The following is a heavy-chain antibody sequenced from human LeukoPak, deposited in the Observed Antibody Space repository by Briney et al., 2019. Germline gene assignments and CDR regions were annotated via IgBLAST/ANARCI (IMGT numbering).Heavy chain of an antibody. J-gene: IGHJ5*02. CDR2: IYYSGST. V-gene: IGHV4-59*01. CDR3: ARGVKGYNWNDMMSWFDP. CDR1: GGSINSYY. D-gene: IGHD1-1*01. Sequence: SETLSLTCTVSGGSINSYYWSWIRQPPGKGLEWIGYIYYSGSTNYNPSLKSRVTISVDTSKNQFSLKLSSVTAADTAVYYCARGVKGYNWNDMMSWFDPWGQGTLVTVSS.